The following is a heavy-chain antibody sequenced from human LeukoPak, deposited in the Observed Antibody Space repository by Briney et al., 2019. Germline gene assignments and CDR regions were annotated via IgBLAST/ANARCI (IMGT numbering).Heavy chain of an antibody. V-gene: IGHV3-23*01. CDR3: AITKSSYYYDSSGYYPFDY. CDR2: ISGSGGST. CDR1: GFTFSSYA. J-gene: IGHJ4*02. Sequence: GGSLRLSCAASGFTFSSYAMSWVRQAPGKRLEWVSAISGSGGSTYYADSVKGRFTISRDNSKNTLYLQMNSLRAEDTAVYYCAITKSSYYYDSSGYYPFDYWGQGTLVTVSS. D-gene: IGHD3-22*01.